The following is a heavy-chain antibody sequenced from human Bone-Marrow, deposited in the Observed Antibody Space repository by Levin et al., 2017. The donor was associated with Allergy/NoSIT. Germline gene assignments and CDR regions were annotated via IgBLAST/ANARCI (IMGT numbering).Heavy chain of an antibody. D-gene: IGHD5-12*01. CDR2: IYYSGST. V-gene: IGHV4-30-4*01. Sequence: SCTVSGGSISSRSYYWSWVRQPPGKALEWIGYIYYSGSTYYNPPLKSRVTISVDTSKNQFSLKLTSVSSADTAVYYCARGFIVGTIFDAFDIWGQGTTVSVSS. CDR3: ARGFIVGTIFDAFDI. J-gene: IGHJ3*02. CDR1: GGSISSRSYY.